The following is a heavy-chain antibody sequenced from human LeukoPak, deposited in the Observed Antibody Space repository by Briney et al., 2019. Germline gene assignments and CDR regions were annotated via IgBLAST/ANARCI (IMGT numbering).Heavy chain of an antibody. V-gene: IGHV1-69*04. CDR2: IIPILGIA. Sequence: ASVKVSCKASGGTFSSYAISWVRQAPGQGLEWMGRIIPILGIANDAQKFQGRVTITADKSTSTAYMELSSLRSEDTAVYYCATILTIFGGSWFDPWGQGTLVTVSS. J-gene: IGHJ5*02. CDR1: GGTFSSYA. D-gene: IGHD3-3*01. CDR3: ATILTIFGGSWFDP.